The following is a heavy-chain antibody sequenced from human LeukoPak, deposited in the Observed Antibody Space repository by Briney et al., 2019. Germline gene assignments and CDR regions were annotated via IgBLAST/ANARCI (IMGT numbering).Heavy chain of an antibody. V-gene: IGHV4-34*01. D-gene: IGHD5-24*01. CDR3: ARGGIKNY. Sequence: SETLSLTCAVYGGSFSGYYWSWIRQPPGKGLEWIGEINHSGSTNYRPPLKSRVTISVDTSKNQFSLKLSSVTAADTAVYYCARGGIKNYRGQGTLVTVSS. J-gene: IGHJ4*02. CDR2: INHSGST. CDR1: GGSFSGYY.